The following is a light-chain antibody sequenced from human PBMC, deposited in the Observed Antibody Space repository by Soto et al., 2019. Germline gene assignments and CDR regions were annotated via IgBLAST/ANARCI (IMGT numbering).Light chain of an antibody. CDR2: GSS. CDR1: QSVSSSY. Sequence: EVVMTQSPATLSVSPGERATLSCRASQSVSSSYLAWYQQKPGQAPRLLTHGSSSRATGVPDRFSGRGSGTTFTLVISRLEPEDFAVYYCQQYGTSPFTFGQGTKVDI. V-gene: IGKV3-20*01. J-gene: IGKJ2*01. CDR3: QQYGTSPFT.